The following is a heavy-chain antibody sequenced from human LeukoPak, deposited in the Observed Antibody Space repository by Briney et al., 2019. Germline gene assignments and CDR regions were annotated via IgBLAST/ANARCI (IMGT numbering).Heavy chain of an antibody. CDR1: GGSISSGGYY. V-gene: IGHV4-31*03. J-gene: IGHJ2*01. D-gene: IGHD2-2*02. CDR2: IYYSGST. CDR3: ASTIVVVPAAIDWYFDL. Sequence: SETLSLTCTVSGGSISSGGYYWSWIRQHPGKGLEWIGYIYYSGSTYYNPSLKSRVTISVDTSKNQFSLKLSSVTAADTAVYYCASTIVVVPAAIDWYFDLWGRGTLVTVSS.